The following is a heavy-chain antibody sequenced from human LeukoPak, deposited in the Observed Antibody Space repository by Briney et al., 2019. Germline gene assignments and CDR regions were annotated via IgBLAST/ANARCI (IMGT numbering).Heavy chain of an antibody. CDR3: ARLLLWFGPPDS. D-gene: IGHD3-10*01. CDR2: INHSGST. Sequence: PSETLSLTCAVYGGSFSGYYWSWIRQPPGKGLEWIGEINHSGSTNYNPSLKSRVTISVDTSKNQFSLKLSSVTAADTAVYYCARLLLWFGPPDSWGQGTLVTVSS. V-gene: IGHV4-34*01. CDR1: GGSFSGYY. J-gene: IGHJ4*02.